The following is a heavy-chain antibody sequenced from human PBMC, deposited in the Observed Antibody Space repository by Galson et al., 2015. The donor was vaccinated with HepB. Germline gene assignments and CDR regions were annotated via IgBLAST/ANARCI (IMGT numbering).Heavy chain of an antibody. CDR2: IKQDGSEK. V-gene: IGHV3-7*03. CDR3: ARDSRYSSVWSPRPLDY. J-gene: IGHJ4*02. Sequence: SLRLSCAASGFTFSDYYMSWIRQAPGKGLEWVANIKQDGSEKYYVDSVKGRFTISRDNAKNSLYLQMNSLRTEDTAVYFCARDSRYSSVWSPRPLDYWGQGTLVTVSS. D-gene: IGHD6-19*01. CDR1: GFTFSDYY.